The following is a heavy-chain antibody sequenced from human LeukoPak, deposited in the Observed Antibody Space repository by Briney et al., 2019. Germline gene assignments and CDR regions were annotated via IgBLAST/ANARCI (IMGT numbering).Heavy chain of an antibody. V-gene: IGHV3-66*01. CDR1: GFTFSSYE. J-gene: IGHJ4*02. CDR2: IYSGGST. Sequence: GGSLRLSCAAAGFTFSSYEMNWFRQAPGKGLEWVSVIYSGGSTYYADSVKGRFTISRDNSKNTLYLQMNSLRAEDTAVYYCASWGSGWYYFDYWGQGTLVTVSS. CDR3: ASWGSGWYYFDY. D-gene: IGHD6-19*01.